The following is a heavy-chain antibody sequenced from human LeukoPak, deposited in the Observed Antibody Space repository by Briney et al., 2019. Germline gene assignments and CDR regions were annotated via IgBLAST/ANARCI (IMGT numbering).Heavy chain of an antibody. J-gene: IGHJ4*02. CDR3: AKDSVGAINPFDY. V-gene: IGHV3-23*01. D-gene: IGHD1-26*01. CDR2: ISGSGGST. Sequence: PGGSLRLSCAASGFTSSSYAMSWVRQAPGKGLEWVSAISGSGGSTYYADYVKGRFTISRDNSKNTLYLQMNSLRAEDTAVYYCAKDSVGAINPFDYWGQGTLVTVSS. CDR1: GFTSSSYA.